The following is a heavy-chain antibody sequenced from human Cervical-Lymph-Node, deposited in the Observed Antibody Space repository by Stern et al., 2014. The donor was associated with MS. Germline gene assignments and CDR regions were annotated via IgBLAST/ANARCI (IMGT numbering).Heavy chain of an antibody. D-gene: IGHD4-11*01. CDR1: GDTFSNYA. V-gene: IGHV1-69*01. Sequence: QVPLVQSGSEVKKPGSSVKVSCKPSGDTFSNYALRWVRQAPGQGLECVGGLIPIYGVTRYGRKFQGRVTITPEESTGTAFMELTNLTSDDTAIYYCALRRSYYGFWGQGTLITVSS. CDR3: ALRRSYYGF. J-gene: IGHJ4*02. CDR2: LIPIYGVT.